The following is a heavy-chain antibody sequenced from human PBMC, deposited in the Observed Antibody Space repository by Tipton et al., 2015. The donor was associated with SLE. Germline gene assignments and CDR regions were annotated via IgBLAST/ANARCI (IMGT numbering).Heavy chain of an antibody. J-gene: IGHJ5*02. Sequence: LRLSCTVSGGSVSSSSKYWAWIRQPPGKGLEWIESIYYTGTTTYYNSFLKSRVTMSVDTSKNQFSLRLTSVIAADTAVYSCARVKDYHLWFDPWGQGTLVTVSS. CDR2: IYYTGTTT. V-gene: IGHV4-39*07. D-gene: IGHD4-11*01. CDR3: ARVKDYHLWFDP. CDR1: GGSVSSSSKY.